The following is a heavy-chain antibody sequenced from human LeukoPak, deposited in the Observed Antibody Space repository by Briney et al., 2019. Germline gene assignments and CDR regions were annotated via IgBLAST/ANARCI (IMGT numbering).Heavy chain of an antibody. CDR2: IYTSGST. Sequence: PSQTLSLTCTVSGGSISSGSYYWGWLRQPGGKGLEWIGRIYTSGSTNYNPSLKSRVTISVDTSKNQFSLELSSVTAADTAVYYCARVRSGSYYYYYYMDVWGKGTTVTVSS. V-gene: IGHV4-61*02. D-gene: IGHD1-26*01. CDR3: ARVRSGSYYYYYYMDV. CDR1: GGSISSGSYY. J-gene: IGHJ6*03.